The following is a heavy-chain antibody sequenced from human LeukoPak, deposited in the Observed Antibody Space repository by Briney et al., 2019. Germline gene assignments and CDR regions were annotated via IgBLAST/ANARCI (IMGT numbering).Heavy chain of an antibody. CDR2: IYPGDSDT. CDR3: ARLENFDWLLSKRYYYYYGMDV. J-gene: IGHJ6*02. CDR1: GYSFTSYW. D-gene: IGHD3-9*01. V-gene: IGHV5-51*01. Sequence: GESLKISCKGSGYSFTSYWIGWVRQMPGKGLEWMGIIYPGDSDTRYSPSFQGQVTISADKSISTAYLQWSSLKASDTAMYYCARLENFDWLLSKRYYYYYGMDVWGQGTTVTVSS.